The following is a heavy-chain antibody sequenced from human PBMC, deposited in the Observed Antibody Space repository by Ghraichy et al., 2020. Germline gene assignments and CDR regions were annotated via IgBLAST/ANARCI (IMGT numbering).Heavy chain of an antibody. CDR3: VKDGQSLLSAGDLYYGMQV. J-gene: IGHJ6*02. CDR2: ITWDSTTV. CDR1: GFNFDDYA. D-gene: IGHD6-13*01. Sequence: GGSLRLSCVVSGFNFDDYAMHWVRRAPGKGLEWVSGITWDSTTVAYARSVKGRFTISRDNAKNSLYLEMNSLRPDDTAFYYCVKDGQSLLSAGDLYYGMQVWGLGTTVTISS. V-gene: IGHV3-9*01.